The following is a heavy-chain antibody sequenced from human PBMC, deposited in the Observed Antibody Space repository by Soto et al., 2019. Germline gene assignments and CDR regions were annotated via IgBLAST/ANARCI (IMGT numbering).Heavy chain of an antibody. D-gene: IGHD3-3*01. CDR2: IIPIFGTA. J-gene: IGHJ6*02. Sequence: VKVSCKASGGTFSSYAISWVRQAPGQGLEWMGGIIPIFGTANYAQKFQGRVTITADESTSTAYMELSSLRSEDTAVYYCARGVITIFGVVPHYYYYGMDVRGQGTTVTVSS. CDR1: GGTFSSYA. CDR3: ARGVITIFGVVPHYYYYGMDV. V-gene: IGHV1-69*01.